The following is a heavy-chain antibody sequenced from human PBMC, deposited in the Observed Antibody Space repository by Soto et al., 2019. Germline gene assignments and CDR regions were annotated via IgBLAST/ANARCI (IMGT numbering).Heavy chain of an antibody. Sequence: EVPLLESGGGLVQPGGSLRLSCVASGFTFSSYAMTWVRPAQGKGLEWVSVVCGSGTKTFYADSVKGRFIISRDNSKNTLYLQMNSLRAEDTAVYYCAKDRVTTVTTLHNGFDSWGQGTLVTVS. V-gene: IGHV3-23*01. J-gene: IGHJ5*01. D-gene: IGHD4-17*01. CDR3: AKDRVTTVTTLHNGFDS. CDR2: VCGSGTKT. CDR1: GFTFSSYA.